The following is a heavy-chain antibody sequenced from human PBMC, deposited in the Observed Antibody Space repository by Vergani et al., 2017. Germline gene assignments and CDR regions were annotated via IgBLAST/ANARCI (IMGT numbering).Heavy chain of an antibody. Sequence: VQLVESGGGVVQPGRSLKLSCAASGFTFSGSAMHWVRQASGKGLEWVGRIRSKANSYATAYAASVKGRFTISRDDSKNTAYLQMNSLKTEDTAVYYCTRQNDGAFDYWGQGTLVTVSS. CDR2: IRSKANSYAT. CDR3: TRQNDGAFDY. J-gene: IGHJ4*02. D-gene: IGHD4/OR15-4a*01. CDR1: GFTFSGSA. V-gene: IGHV3-73*01.